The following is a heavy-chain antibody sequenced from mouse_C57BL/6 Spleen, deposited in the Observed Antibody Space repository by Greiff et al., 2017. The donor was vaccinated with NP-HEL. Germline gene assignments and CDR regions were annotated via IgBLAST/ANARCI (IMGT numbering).Heavy chain of an antibody. D-gene: IGHD1-1*01. CDR3: ARGPYGSSYRYFDV. J-gene: IGHJ1*03. Sequence: QVQLKQSGAELARPGASVKMSCKASGYTFTSYTMHWVKQRPGQGLEWIGYINPSSGYTKYNQKFKDKATLTADKSSSTAYMQLRSLTSADSAVYYCARGPYGSSYRYFDVWGTGTTVTVSS. CDR2: INPSSGYT. V-gene: IGHV1-4*01. CDR1: GYTFTSYT.